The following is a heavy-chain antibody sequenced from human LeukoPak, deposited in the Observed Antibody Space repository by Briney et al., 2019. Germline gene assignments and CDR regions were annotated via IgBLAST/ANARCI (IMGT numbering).Heavy chain of an antibody. Sequence: SETLSLTCTVSGGSITSNSYYWGWIRQPPGKGLEWIGYIYYSGSTNYNPSLKSRVTISVDTSKNQFSLKLSSVTAADTAMYYCARPYTSGWRGGFDYWGQGTLVTVSS. D-gene: IGHD6-19*01. CDR2: IYYSGST. CDR1: GGSITSNSYY. CDR3: ARPYTSGWRGGFDY. J-gene: IGHJ4*02. V-gene: IGHV4-61*05.